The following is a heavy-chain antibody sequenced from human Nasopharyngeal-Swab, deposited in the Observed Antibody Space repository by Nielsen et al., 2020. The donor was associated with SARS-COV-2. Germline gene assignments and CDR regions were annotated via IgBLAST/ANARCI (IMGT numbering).Heavy chain of an antibody. CDR3: AKDKKARGDSSSWTTDY. V-gene: IGHV3-30*18. D-gene: IGHD6-13*01. CDR2: ISYDGSNK. J-gene: IGHJ4*02. Sequence: WIRQPPGKGLEWVAVISYDGSNKYYAASVKGRFTISRDNSKNTLYLQMNSLRAEDTAVYYCAKDKKARGDSSSWTTDYWGQGTLVTVSS.